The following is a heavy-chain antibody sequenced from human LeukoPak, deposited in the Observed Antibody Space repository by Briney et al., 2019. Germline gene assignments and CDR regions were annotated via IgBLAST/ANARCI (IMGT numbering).Heavy chain of an antibody. D-gene: IGHD3-3*01. CDR3: ARGGAGFLELGDAFDI. V-gene: IGHV3-48*03. J-gene: IGHJ3*02. Sequence: GVSLRLSCAASRFTFCSYEMNWVRQAPGKGLEWVSYISSSGSTIYYADPVKGRFTISRDNAKNSLYLQMNSLRAEDTAVYYCARGGAGFLELGDAFDIWGQGTMVTVSS. CDR1: RFTFCSYE. CDR2: ISSSGSTI.